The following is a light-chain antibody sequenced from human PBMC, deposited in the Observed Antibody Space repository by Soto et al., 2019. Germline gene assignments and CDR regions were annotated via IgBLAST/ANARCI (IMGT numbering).Light chain of an antibody. J-gene: IGKJ1*01. Sequence: EIKMTQSVSTLSASVGDRVTITCRASQGIRNDLGWYQQKPGKAPKLLIYAASSLQSGVPSRFSGSGSGTDFTLTISSLQPEDFATYYCQQSYSTPRTFGQGTMADIK. CDR3: QQSYSTPRT. CDR2: AAS. CDR1: QGIRND. V-gene: IGKV1-39*01.